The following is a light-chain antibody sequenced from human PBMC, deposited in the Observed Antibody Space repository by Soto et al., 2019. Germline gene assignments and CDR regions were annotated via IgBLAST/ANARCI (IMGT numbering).Light chain of an antibody. V-gene: IGKV1-39*01. CDR2: LAA. CDR3: QQTYKPPLT. Sequence: DIQMTQSPSSLSASVGDRVTITCRASQSISNYFNWYQQRPGKAPKLLIYLAASLSSGVPSKFSGSGSGTDFTLNIRVLQPEDSASYYCQQTYKPPLTFGQGTKVEIK. J-gene: IGKJ1*01. CDR1: QSISNY.